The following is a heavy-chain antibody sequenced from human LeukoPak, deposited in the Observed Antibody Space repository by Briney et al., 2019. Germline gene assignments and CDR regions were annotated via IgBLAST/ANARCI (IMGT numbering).Heavy chain of an antibody. CDR3: AKSDDYSYYYMDV. V-gene: IGHV3-64*01. D-gene: IGHD5-24*01. CDR2: ICSHGGCT. Sequence: GGCLRLSCTVSEFSLRGYVMRSGWQAPGKGLGCGSGICSHGGCTFYANSVKGRFTISRDNSKNTLYLQMGSLRAEDMAVYYCAKSDDYSYYYMDVWGKGTTVTVSS. J-gene: IGHJ6*03. CDR1: EFSLRGYV.